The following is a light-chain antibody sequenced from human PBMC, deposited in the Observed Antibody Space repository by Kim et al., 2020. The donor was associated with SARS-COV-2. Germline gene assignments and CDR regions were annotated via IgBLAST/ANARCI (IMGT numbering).Light chain of an antibody. CDR1: SDNVGNQG. CDR2: RNN. J-gene: IGLJ3*02. Sequence: LTQPPSVSKGLRQTATLTCSGNSDNVGNQGAAWLQQHQGHPPKVVSYRNNNRPSGISERFSASRSGNTASLTITGLQPEDEADYYCSAWDKSLSAWVFDGGPQLNVL. CDR3: SAWDKSLSAWV. V-gene: IGLV10-54*04.